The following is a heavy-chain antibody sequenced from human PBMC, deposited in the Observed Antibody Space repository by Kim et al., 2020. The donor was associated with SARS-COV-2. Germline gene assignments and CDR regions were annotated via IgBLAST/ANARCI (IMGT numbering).Heavy chain of an antibody. V-gene: IGHV3-66*01. CDR3: ATNLAAAGVV. D-gene: IGHD6-13*01. CDR1: GFTVSSNY. J-gene: IGHJ4*02. Sequence: GGSLRLSCAASGFTVSSNYMSWLRQAPGKGLEWLSVIYSGDKTYYVESVKGRLTISRDNSKNTLYFQMSSLRVEDTAVYYCATNLAAAGVVWGQGTLVTV. CDR2: IYSGDKT.